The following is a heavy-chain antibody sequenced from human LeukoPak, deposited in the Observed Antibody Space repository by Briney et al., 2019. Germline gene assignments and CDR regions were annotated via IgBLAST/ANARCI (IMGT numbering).Heavy chain of an antibody. CDR3: AKDRTVGASYWYFDL. CDR1: GFTFSDYY. V-gene: IGHV3-11*01. D-gene: IGHD1-26*01. J-gene: IGHJ2*01. Sequence: GGSLRLSCAASGFTFSDYYMSWIRQAPGKGLEWVSYISSSGSTIYYADSVKGRFTISRDSSKNTLFLHMNTLRAEDTAIYYCAKDRTVGASYWYFDLWGRGTLVTVSS. CDR2: ISSSGSTI.